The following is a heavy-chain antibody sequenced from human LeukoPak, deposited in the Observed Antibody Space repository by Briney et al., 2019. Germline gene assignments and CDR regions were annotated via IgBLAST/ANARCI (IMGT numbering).Heavy chain of an antibody. CDR1: GGSISSYY. V-gene: IGHV4-59*01. Sequence: SETLSLTCTVSGGSISSYYWSWIRQPPGKGLEGIGYIYYSGSTNYKPSVKSRVTISVDTSKNQFSLKLSSVTAADTAVYYCARGGYYGSGNDFRFDPWGQGTLVTVSS. CDR2: IYYSGST. CDR3: ARGGYYGSGNDFRFDP. D-gene: IGHD3-10*01. J-gene: IGHJ5*02.